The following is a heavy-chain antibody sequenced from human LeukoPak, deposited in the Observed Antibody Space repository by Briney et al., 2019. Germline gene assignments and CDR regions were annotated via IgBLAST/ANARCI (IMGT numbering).Heavy chain of an antibody. CDR3: VRDPSGSGFAFDS. V-gene: IGHV3-53*01. J-gene: IGHJ4*02. CDR2: FYRGDST. CDR1: GFTVSSSY. D-gene: IGHD1-1*01. Sequence: GALRLSCAASGFTVSSSYMYWVRQAPGKGLEWVSFFYRGDSTYYAESVRGRFTISRDNSEDTLYLQMNSLRAKDTAVYYCVRDPSGSGFAFDSWGQGALVTVSS.